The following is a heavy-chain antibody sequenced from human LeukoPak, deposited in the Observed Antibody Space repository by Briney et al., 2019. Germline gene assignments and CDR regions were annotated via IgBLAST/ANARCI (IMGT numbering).Heavy chain of an antibody. Sequence: PGRSLRLSCAASGFTFSSYAMHWVRQAPGKGLEWVAVISYDGSNKYYADSVKGRFTISRDNSKNTLYLQMNSLRAEDTAVYYCARAKWRVGATTEAVFDYWGQGTLVTVSS. CDR3: ARAKWRVGATTEAVFDY. CDR1: GFTFSSYA. CDR2: ISYDGSNK. J-gene: IGHJ4*02. D-gene: IGHD1-26*01. V-gene: IGHV3-30-3*01.